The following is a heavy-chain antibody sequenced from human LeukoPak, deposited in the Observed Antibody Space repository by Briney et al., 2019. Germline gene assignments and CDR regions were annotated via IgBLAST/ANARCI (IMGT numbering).Heavy chain of an antibody. Sequence: PSETLPLTCTVSGGSISSYYWSWIRQPAGKGLEWIGRIYTSGSTNYNPSLTSRVTMSVDTSKNQFSLKLSSVTAADSAVYYCARANYYDSSGYYRDWGQGTLVTVSS. CDR2: IYTSGST. CDR1: GGSISSYY. V-gene: IGHV4-4*07. J-gene: IGHJ4*02. D-gene: IGHD3-22*01. CDR3: ARANYYDSSGYYRD.